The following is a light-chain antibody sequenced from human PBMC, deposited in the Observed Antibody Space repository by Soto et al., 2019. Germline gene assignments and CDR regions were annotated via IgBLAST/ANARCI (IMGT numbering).Light chain of an antibody. CDR2: DAS. CDR3: QQSYNTPQT. CDR1: QSVSTY. Sequence: EIVLTQSPATLSLSPGERATLSCRASQSVSTYLAWYQQRPGQAPRLLIYDASYRATDIPPRFSGSGSGTDFTLTISSLQPEDFATYYCQQSYNTPQTFGQGTKVDI. J-gene: IGKJ1*01. V-gene: IGKV3-11*01.